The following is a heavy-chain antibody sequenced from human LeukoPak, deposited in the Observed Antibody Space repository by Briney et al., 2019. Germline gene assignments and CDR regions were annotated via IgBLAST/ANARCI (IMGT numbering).Heavy chain of an antibody. D-gene: IGHD3-16*01. CDR2: ISGSGGST. CDR3: AKGRRYAFGVMGDFFDY. J-gene: IGHJ4*02. CDR1: GFTFSSYA. V-gene: IGHV3-23*01. Sequence: GGSLRLSCAASGFTFSSYAMSWVRQAPGKGLEWVSAISGSGGSTYYADSVKGRFTISRDNSKNTLYLQMNSLRAEDTAVYYCAKGRRYAFGVMGDFFDYWGQGTLVTVSS.